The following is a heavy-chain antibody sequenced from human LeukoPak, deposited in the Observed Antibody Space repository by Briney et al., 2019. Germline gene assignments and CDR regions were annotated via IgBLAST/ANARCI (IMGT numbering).Heavy chain of an antibody. CDR2: ISSSSSYI. CDR1: GFTFSSYA. D-gene: IGHD5-12*01. V-gene: IGHV3-21*01. J-gene: IGHJ6*03. Sequence: GGSLRLSCAASGFTFSSYAMSWVRQAPGKGLEWVSSISSSSSYIYYADSVKGRFTISRDNAKNSLYLQMNSLRAEDTAVYYCAKEGPRYSGYAVWCYMDVWGKGTTVTVSS. CDR3: AKEGPRYSGYAVWCYMDV.